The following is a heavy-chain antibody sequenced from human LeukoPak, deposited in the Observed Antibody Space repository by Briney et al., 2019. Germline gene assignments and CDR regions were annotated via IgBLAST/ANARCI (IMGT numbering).Heavy chain of an antibody. D-gene: IGHD4-23*01. CDR1: GYTFTNYD. CDR2: ISTYSGST. CDR3: ARQGYGGNPQGAADY. V-gene: IGHV1-18*01. Sequence: ASVRVSCKASGYTFTNYDFSWVRQAPGQGLEWMGWISTYSGSTNYAQKLQGRVTMTTDTSTSTAYMELRSLSSDDTAVYYCARQGYGGNPQGAADYWGQGTLVTVSS. J-gene: IGHJ4*02.